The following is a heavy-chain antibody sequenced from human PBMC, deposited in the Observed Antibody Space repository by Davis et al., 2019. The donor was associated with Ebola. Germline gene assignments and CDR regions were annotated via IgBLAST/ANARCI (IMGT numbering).Heavy chain of an antibody. CDR3: ARGVYGNYGMDV. CDR2: INHSGST. Sequence: SETLSLTCAVSGGSFSGYYWRWIRQPPGKGLEWIGEINHSGSTNYNPSLKSRVTISVDTSKNQFSLKLSSVTAADTAVYYCARGVYGNYGMDVWGQGTTVTVSS. CDR1: GGSFSGYY. D-gene: IGHD5/OR15-5a*01. V-gene: IGHV4-34*01. J-gene: IGHJ6*02.